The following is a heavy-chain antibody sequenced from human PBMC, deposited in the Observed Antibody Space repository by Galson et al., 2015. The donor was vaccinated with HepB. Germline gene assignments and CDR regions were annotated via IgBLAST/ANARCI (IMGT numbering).Heavy chain of an antibody. D-gene: IGHD2-21*01. J-gene: IGHJ5*02. CDR1: GGSFSGYY. CDR2: INHSGST. CDR3: ATYCGGNCYQNWFDP. Sequence: LSLTCAVYGGSFSGYYWSWIRQPPGKGLEWIGEINHSGSTNYNPSLKSRVTISVDTSKNQFSLKLSSVTAADTAVYYCATYCGGNCYQNWFDPWGQGTLVTVSS. V-gene: IGHV4-34*01.